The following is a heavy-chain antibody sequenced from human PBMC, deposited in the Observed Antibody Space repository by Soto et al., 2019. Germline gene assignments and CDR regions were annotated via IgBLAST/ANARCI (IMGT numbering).Heavy chain of an antibody. CDR3: ARGHSSSWHAPVDX. CDR1: GGSISSGGYY. J-gene: IGHJ4*02. Sequence: PSETLSLTCTVSGGSISSGGYYWSWIRQHPGKGLEWIGYIYYSGSTYYNPSLKSRVTISVDTSKNQFSLKLSSVTAADTAVYYCARGHSSSWHAPVDXWGQGTLVTVSS. V-gene: IGHV4-31*03. D-gene: IGHD6-13*01. CDR2: IYYSGST.